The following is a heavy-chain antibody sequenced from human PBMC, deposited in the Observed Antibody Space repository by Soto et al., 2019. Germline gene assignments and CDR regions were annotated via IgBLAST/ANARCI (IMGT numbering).Heavy chain of an antibody. CDR1: GFTFSSYA. D-gene: IGHD6-13*01. Sequence: QVQLVESGGGVVQPGRSLRLSCAASGFTFSSYAMHWVRQAPGKGLEWVAVISYDGSNKYYADSVKGRFTISRDNSKNTLYLQMNSLGAEDTAVYYCGRGGGEIAAAGAWGYYYYGMDVWGQGTTVTVSS. CDR3: GRGGGEIAAAGAWGYYYYGMDV. CDR2: ISYDGSNK. J-gene: IGHJ6*02. V-gene: IGHV3-30-3*01.